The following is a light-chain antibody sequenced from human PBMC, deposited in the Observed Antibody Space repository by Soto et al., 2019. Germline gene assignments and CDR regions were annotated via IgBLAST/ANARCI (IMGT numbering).Light chain of an antibody. Sequence: QSVLTQPPSAYGTPGQRVTISCSGSSSNIGSNTVNWYQQLPGTAPKLLIYSNNQRPSGVPDRFSGSKSGTSASLAISGLQSDDDADYYCAAWDDSLNGVVFGGGTKVTVL. V-gene: IGLV1-44*01. CDR2: SNN. CDR3: AAWDDSLNGVV. J-gene: IGLJ2*01. CDR1: SSNIGSNT.